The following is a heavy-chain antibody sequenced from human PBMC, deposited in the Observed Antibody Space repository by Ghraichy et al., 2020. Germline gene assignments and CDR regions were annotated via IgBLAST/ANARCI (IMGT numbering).Heavy chain of an antibody. CDR2: IGTLGDT. J-gene: IGHJ4*02. CDR1: GFTFSNYD. D-gene: IGHD2-2*01. CDR3: ARGLQGYCNYTNCPFDQ. Sequence: GGSLRLSCVVSGFTFSNYDMHGVRQATGRGLEWVSSIGTLGDTYYPGSVEGRFTISRENATGSLYLQMNSLRAGDTAVYYCARGLQGYCNYTNCPFDQWGQGTLVTVSS. V-gene: IGHV3-13*01.